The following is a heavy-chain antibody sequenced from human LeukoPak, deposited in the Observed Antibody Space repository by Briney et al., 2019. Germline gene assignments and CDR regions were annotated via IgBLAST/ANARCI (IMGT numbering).Heavy chain of an antibody. D-gene: IGHD6-19*01. CDR2: INPSGGST. CDR1: GYTFTSYY. V-gene: IGHV1-46*01. CDR3: ARDRPGYSSGWYPQRYYGMDV. Sequence: ASVKVSCKASGYTFTSYYMHWVRRAPGQGLEWMGIINPSGGSTSYAQKFQGRVTMTRDTSTSTAYMELSSLRSEDTAVYYCARDRPGYSSGWYPQRYYGMDVWGQGTTVTVSS. J-gene: IGHJ6*02.